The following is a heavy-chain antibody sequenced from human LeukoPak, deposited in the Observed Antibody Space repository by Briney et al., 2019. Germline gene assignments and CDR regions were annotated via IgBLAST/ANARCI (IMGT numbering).Heavy chain of an antibody. V-gene: IGHV3-74*01. D-gene: IGHD6-13*01. Sequence: GGSLRLSCAASGFTFSSYWMHWVRQAPGKGLVWVSHINSDGSSTNYADSVKGRFTISRDNAKNTLYLQMNGLRAEDTAVYYCARTYSSDYWGQGTLVTVSS. J-gene: IGHJ4*02. CDR1: GFTFSSYW. CDR3: ARTYSSDY. CDR2: INSDGSST.